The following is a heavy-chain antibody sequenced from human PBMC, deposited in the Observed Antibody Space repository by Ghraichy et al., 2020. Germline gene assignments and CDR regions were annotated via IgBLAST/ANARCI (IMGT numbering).Heavy chain of an antibody. D-gene: IGHD5-18*01. V-gene: IGHV3-66*01. CDR1: GFSVSDDF. Sequence: GESLNISCAASGFSVSDDFMSWVRQAPGKGLEWGSIMYRDGTTYYADPVKGRFTISRDNSRNTMFLQMNSLRGEDTAVYYCAGDPGDSNGCNHWGKGTLVIVSS. CDR3: AGDPGDSNGCNH. J-gene: IGHJ1*01. CDR2: MYRDGTT.